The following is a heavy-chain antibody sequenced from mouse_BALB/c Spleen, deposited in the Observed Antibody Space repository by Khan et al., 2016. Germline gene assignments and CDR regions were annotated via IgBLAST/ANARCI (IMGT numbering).Heavy chain of an antibody. Sequence: EVKLLESGGGLVQPGGSLKFSCAASGCDFSRYWMSWVRQAPGRGLEWIGEINPDSSTINYTPSLKDKFIISRDNAKNTLYLQMSKVRSEDTALYYCARRVRYSWFAYWGQGTLVTVSA. J-gene: IGHJ3*01. D-gene: IGHD2-14*01. CDR2: INPDSSTI. CDR3: ARRVRYSWFAY. V-gene: IGHV4-1*02. CDR1: GCDFSRYW.